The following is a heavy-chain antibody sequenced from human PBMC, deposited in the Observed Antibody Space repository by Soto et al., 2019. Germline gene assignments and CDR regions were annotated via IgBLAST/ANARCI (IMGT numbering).Heavy chain of an antibody. CDR1: GYTLTELS. CDR3: ATYYYDSSGYYRATDDAFGI. V-gene: IGHV1-24*01. CDR2: FDPEDGET. Sequence: ASVKVSCKVSGYTLTELSMHRVRQAPGKGLEWMGGFDPEDGETIYAQKFQGRVTMTEDTSTDTAYMELSSLRSEDTAVYYCATYYYDSSGYYRATDDAFGIWGQGTMVTVSS. J-gene: IGHJ3*02. D-gene: IGHD3-22*01.